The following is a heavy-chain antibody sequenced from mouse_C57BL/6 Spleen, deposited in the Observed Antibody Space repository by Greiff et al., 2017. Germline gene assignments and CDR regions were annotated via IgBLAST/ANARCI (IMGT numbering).Heavy chain of an antibody. V-gene: IGHV1-42*01. CDR1: GYSFTGYY. CDR3: ARNYYGSIWYFDV. D-gene: IGHD1-1*01. CDR2: INPSTGGT. J-gene: IGHJ1*03. Sequence: DVKLQESGPELVKPGASVKISCKASGYSFTGYYMNWVKQSPEKSLEWIGEINPSTGGTTYNQKFKAKATLTVDKSSSTAYMQLKSLTSEDSAVYYCARNYYGSIWYFDVWGTGTTVTVSS.